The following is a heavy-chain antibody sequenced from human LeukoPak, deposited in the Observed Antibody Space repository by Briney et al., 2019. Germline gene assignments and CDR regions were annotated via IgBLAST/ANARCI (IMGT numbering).Heavy chain of an antibody. J-gene: IGHJ6*03. CDR1: GFTFSSYG. CDR2: ITGSGSST. Sequence: GGSLRLSCAASGFTFSSYGMSWVRQAPGKRLEWVSTITGSGSSTYYADSVKGRFTISRDNSKRTLYLQMNSLRAEDTAVYYCAKDSGFLWIGENYYYMDVWGKGTTVTISS. V-gene: IGHV3-23*01. D-gene: IGHD3-10*01. CDR3: AKDSGFLWIGENYYYMDV.